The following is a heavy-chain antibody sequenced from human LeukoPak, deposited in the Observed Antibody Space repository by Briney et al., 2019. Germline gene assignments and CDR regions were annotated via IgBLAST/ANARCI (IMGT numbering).Heavy chain of an antibody. CDR3: ARDREAAAGSLPDY. J-gene: IGHJ4*02. V-gene: IGHV1-46*01. Sequence: ASVKLSCKACGYTFTSHYMHWVRQAPGQGLEWMGIINPSGGGTRYAQKFQGRVTMTRDTPTSTVYMELSSLRSEDTAVYYCARDREAAAGSLPDYWGQGTLVIVSS. CDR2: INPSGGGT. CDR1: GYTFTSHY. D-gene: IGHD6-13*01.